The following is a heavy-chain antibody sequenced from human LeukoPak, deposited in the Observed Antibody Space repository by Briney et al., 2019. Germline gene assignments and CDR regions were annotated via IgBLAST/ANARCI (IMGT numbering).Heavy chain of an antibody. V-gene: IGHV3-23*01. CDR3: AIRSGPPPRN. Sequence: GGSLRLSCAASGFTFSSYAMSWVRQAPGKGLEWVSTISGSGGNTYYADSVKGRFTISRDNSKNTLYLQMISLRVEDTAVYYCAIRSGPPPRNWGQGTLVTVSS. CDR2: ISGSGGNT. CDR1: GFTFSSYA. D-gene: IGHD4-17*01. J-gene: IGHJ4*02.